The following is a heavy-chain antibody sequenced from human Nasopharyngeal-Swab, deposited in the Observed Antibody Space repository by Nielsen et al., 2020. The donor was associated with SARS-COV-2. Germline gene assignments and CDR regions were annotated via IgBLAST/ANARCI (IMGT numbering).Heavy chain of an antibody. V-gene: IGHV1-2*02. CDR2: INPNSGGT. J-gene: IGHJ5*02. CDR1: GYTFTGYY. D-gene: IGHD2-2*01. Sequence: ASVKVSCKASGYTFTGYYMHWVRQAPGQGLEWMGWINPNSGGTNYAQKFQGRVTMTRDTSISTAYMELRSLRSDDTAVYYCARDRIVVVPAAMDWFDPWGQGTLVTVSS. CDR3: ARDRIVVVPAAMDWFDP.